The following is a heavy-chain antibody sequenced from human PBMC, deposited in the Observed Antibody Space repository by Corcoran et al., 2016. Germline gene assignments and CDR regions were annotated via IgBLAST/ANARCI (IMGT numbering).Heavy chain of an antibody. Sequence: EVQLVESWGGLVKPGGSLRLSCAASGFTFSNAWMSWVRQAPGKGLEWVGRIKSKTDGGTTDYAAPVKGRFTISRDDSKNTMYLQMNSLKTEDTAVYYCTTDIGLVRFLEWLPVGDVWGQGTTVTVSS. D-gene: IGHD3-3*01. CDR2: IKSKTDGGTT. CDR3: TTDIGLVRFLEWLPVGDV. CDR1: GFTFSNAW. J-gene: IGHJ6*02. V-gene: IGHV3-15*01.